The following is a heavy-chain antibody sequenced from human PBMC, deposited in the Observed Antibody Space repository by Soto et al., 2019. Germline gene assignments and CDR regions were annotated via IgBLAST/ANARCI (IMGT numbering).Heavy chain of an antibody. J-gene: IGHJ2*01. CDR3: TANSGDIGVVVAATNWYFDL. Sequence: EVQLVESGGGLVKPGGSLRLSCAASGFTFSNAWMNWVRQAPGKGREWVGRIKSKTDGGTTDYAAPVKGRFTISRDDSKNTLYLQMNSLKTEDTAVYYCTANSGDIGVVVAATNWYFDLWGRGTLVTVSS. D-gene: IGHD2-15*01. V-gene: IGHV3-15*07. CDR2: IKSKTDGGTT. CDR1: GFTFSNAW.